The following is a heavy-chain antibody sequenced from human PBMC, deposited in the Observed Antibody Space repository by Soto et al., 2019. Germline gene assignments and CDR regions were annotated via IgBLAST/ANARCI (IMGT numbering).Heavy chain of an antibody. V-gene: IGHV1-24*01. CDR3: ATHRQIVVVPAAILFDY. CDR1: GYTLTELS. D-gene: IGHD2-2*01. Sequence: APVKVSCKVSGYTLTELSMHWGRQAPGKRLEWMGGFDPEDGETIYAQKFQGRVTMTEDTSTDTAYMELSSLRSEDTAVYYCATHRQIVVVPAAILFDYWGQGTLVTVSS. J-gene: IGHJ4*02. CDR2: FDPEDGET.